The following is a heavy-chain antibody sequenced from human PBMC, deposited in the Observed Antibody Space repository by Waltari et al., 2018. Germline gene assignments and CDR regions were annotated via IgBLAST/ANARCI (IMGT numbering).Heavy chain of an antibody. Sequence: QVQLVESGGGVVQPGRSLRLSCAASGFGLKNYGIHWVRQAPGKGVESVAVFGYDGSNNFYAESVKGRFTISRDNSENTVYLQRKSLRVEDTAVYYCARDDHGDYEYYGMDVWGPGTTVTVSS. V-gene: IGHV3-33*01. J-gene: IGHJ6*02. CDR1: GFGLKNYG. CDR3: ARDDHGDYEYYGMDV. D-gene: IGHD4-17*01. CDR2: FGYDGSNN.